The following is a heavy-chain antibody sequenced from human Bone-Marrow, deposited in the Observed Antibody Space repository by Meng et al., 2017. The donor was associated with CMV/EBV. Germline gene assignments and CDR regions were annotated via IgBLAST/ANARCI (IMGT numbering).Heavy chain of an antibody. CDR1: GFTFSDSA. J-gene: IGHJ4*02. CDR2: ISGSGGST. D-gene: IGHD2-2*01. CDR3: AKYLSGFLVVPAAAY. Sequence: GESLKISCAASGFTFSDSAMSWVRQAPGKGLEWVSAISGSGGSTYYADSVKGRFTISRDNSKNTLYLQMNSLRAEYTAVYYCAKYLSGFLVVPAAAYWGQGTLVTVSS. V-gene: IGHV3-23*01.